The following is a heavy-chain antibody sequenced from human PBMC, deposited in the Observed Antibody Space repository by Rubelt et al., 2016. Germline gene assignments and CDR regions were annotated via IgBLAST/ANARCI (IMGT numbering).Heavy chain of an antibody. CDR1: GGSISSSSYY. CDR3: ARAYGDYSYGMDV. J-gene: IGHJ6*02. V-gene: IGHV4-61*05. Sequence: QLQLQESGPGLVKPSETLSLTCTASGGSISSSSYYWGWIRQPPGKGLEWIGYIYYSGSTNYNPSLKSRVTISVDTSKNQFSLKLSSVTAADTAVYYCARAYGDYSYGMDVWGQGTTVTVSS. D-gene: IGHD4-17*01. CDR2: IYYSGST.